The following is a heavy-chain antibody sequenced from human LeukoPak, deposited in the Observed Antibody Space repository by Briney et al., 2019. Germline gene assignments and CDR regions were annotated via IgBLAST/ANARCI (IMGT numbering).Heavy chain of an antibody. Sequence: ASVKVSCKASGYTFTSYGISWVRQAPGQGLEWMGWISAYNGNTNYAQKLQGRVTMTTDTSTSTAYMELRSLRSDDTAVYYCARRLSSGWWGDYYYYYMDVWGKGTTVTVSS. J-gene: IGHJ6*03. V-gene: IGHV1-18*01. CDR1: GYTFTSYG. D-gene: IGHD6-19*01. CDR2: ISAYNGNT. CDR3: ARRLSSGWWGDYYYYYMDV.